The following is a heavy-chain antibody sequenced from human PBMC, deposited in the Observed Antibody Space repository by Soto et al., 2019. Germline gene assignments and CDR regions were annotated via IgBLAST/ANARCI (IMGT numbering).Heavy chain of an antibody. V-gene: IGHV3-64*01. CDR3: ARAMIAVAGTNSFDI. Sequence: GGSLRLSCAASGFTFSSYAMKWVRQAPGKRLEYVSGLSSNGVSKYYANSVKGRFTISRDNSRNRLFLQMDRLRPEDMGVYYCARAMIAVAGTNSFDIWGQGTMVTVSS. J-gene: IGHJ3*02. CDR2: LSSNGVSK. D-gene: IGHD6-19*01. CDR1: GFTFSSYA.